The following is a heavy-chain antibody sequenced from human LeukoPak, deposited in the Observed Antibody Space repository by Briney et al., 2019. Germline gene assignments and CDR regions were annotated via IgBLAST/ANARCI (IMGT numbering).Heavy chain of an antibody. V-gene: IGHV4-59*01. CDR1: GGSISSYY. J-gene: IGHJ4*02. CDR2: IYYSGST. D-gene: IGHD5-18*01. CDR3: ARREGTDTAMGSFDY. Sequence: PSETLSLTCTVSGGSISSYYWSWIRQPPGKGLEWIGYIYYSGSTNYNPSLKSRVTISVDTSKNQFSLKLSSVTAADTAVYYCARREGTDTAMGSFDYWGQGTLVTVSS.